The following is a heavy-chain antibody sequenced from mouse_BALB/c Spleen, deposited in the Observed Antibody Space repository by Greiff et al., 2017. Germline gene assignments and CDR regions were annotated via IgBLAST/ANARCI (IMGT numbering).Heavy chain of an antibody. D-gene: IGHD2-10*02. Sequence: VQRVESGPELVSPGASVKMSCKASGYTFTSYWMHWVKQRPGQGLEWIGMIDPSNSETRLNQKFKDKATLNVDKSSNTAYMQLSSLTSEDSAVYYCARPQGYGNYDWYFDVWGAGTTVTVSS. CDR3: ARPQGYGNYDWYFDV. CDR1: GYTFTSYW. V-gene: IGHV1S127*01. J-gene: IGHJ1*01. CDR2: IDPSNSET.